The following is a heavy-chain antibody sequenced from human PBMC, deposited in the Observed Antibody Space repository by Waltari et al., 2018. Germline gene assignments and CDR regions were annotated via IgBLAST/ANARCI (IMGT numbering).Heavy chain of an antibody. CDR3: AKRAYGSGSFFWGEYFQH. Sequence: EVQLLESGGGLVQPGGSLRLSCATSGFTFSSYAISWVRQAPGKGLEWVSVIYSGGSTYYADSVKGRFTISRDNSKNTLYLQMNSLRAEDTAVYYCAKRAYGSGSFFWGEYFQHWGQGTLVTVSS. D-gene: IGHD3-10*01. CDR2: IYSGGST. V-gene: IGHV3-23*03. J-gene: IGHJ1*01. CDR1: GFTFSSYA.